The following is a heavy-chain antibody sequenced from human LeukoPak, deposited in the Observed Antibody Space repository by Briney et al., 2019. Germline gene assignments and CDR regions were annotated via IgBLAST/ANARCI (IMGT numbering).Heavy chain of an antibody. D-gene: IGHD3-22*01. V-gene: IGHV1-2*02. CDR1: GYPFIGNY. CDR3: ASLSYYDLSGYFY. CDR2: INPNSGGT. Sequence: GASVKVSCKASGYPFIGNYIHWVRPAPGQGLEWMGWINPNSGGTQYSQKFQGRVTLTRDTSITTGYMELSGLTSDDTAVYYCASLSYYDLSGYFYWGQGTLVTVSS. J-gene: IGHJ4*02.